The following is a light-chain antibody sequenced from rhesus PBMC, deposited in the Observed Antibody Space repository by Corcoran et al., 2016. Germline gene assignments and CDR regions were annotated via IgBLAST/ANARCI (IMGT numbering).Light chain of an antibody. J-gene: IGKJ2*01. CDR1: QGISSY. V-gene: IGKV1-32*02. CDR3: QQCSSHPYS. CDR2: YAN. Sequence: DIQMSQSPSSLSASVGDRVTITCRASQGISSYLSWYQQKPETAPKLLNYYANSLASGVPSRFSGSGSGKEITLTISSLQPEDFATDYWQQCSSHPYSFGQGTKVEIK.